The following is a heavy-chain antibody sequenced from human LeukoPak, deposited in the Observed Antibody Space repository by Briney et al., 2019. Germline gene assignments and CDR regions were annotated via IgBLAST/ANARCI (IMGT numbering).Heavy chain of an antibody. Sequence: SVKVSCKASGGTFSSYAISWVRQAPGQGLEWMGGIIPIFGTANYAQKFQGRVTITADKSTSTAYMELSSLRSEDTAVYYCARAVLRFLEWLSHGGSFDYWGQGTLVTVSS. CDR3: ARAVLRFLEWLSHGGSFDY. D-gene: IGHD3-3*01. CDR1: GGTFSSYA. J-gene: IGHJ4*02. CDR2: IIPIFGTA. V-gene: IGHV1-69*06.